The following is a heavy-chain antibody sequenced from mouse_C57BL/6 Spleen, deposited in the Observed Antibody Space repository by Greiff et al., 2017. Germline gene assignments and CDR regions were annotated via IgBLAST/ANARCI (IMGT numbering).Heavy chain of an antibody. V-gene: IGHV1-26*01. J-gene: IGHJ2*01. Sequence: VQLQQSGPELVKPGASVKISCKASGYTFTDYYMNWVKQSHGKSLEWIGDINPNNGGTSYNQKFKGKATLTVDKSSSTAYMELRSLTSEDSAVYYCARSSYSNYVYFDYWGQGTTLTVSS. D-gene: IGHD2-5*01. CDR1: GYTFTDYY. CDR3: ARSSYSNYVYFDY. CDR2: INPNNGGT.